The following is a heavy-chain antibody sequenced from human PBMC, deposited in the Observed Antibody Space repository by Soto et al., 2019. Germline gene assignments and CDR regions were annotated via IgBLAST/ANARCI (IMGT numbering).Heavy chain of an antibody. CDR3: TKRPMCAGDCWYFDV. J-gene: IGHJ4*02. CDR1: GFNFRTYA. D-gene: IGHD2-21*02. Sequence: EVRMLDSGGGSEQPAGTLRRPCAASGFNFRTYAMYWVRQARGRGLEWDSAIDDGNSTYYADSVKGRFIISRDNSRNTLYLQMDGLRVEDTAIYFCTKRPMCAGDCWYFDVWGQGILVTVSS. V-gene: IGHV3-23*05. CDR2: IDDGNST.